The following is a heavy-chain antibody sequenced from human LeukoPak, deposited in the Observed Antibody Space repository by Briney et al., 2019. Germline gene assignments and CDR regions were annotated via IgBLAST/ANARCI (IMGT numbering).Heavy chain of an antibody. V-gene: IGHV5-51*01. Sequence: GESLKISCKGSGYSFTTYWIGWVRQMPGKGLEWMGIIYPGDSNTRYSPSFQGQVTISADKSTRTAYLQWSSLKASDTAMYYCARLHDSRADYWGQGTLVTVSS. CDR3: ARLHDSRADY. J-gene: IGHJ4*02. D-gene: IGHD3-22*01. CDR1: GYSFTTYW. CDR2: IYPGDSNT.